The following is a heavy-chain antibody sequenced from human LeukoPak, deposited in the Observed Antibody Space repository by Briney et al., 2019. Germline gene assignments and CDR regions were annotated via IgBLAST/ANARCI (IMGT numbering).Heavy chain of an antibody. D-gene: IGHD3-9*01. CDR1: GGSISSSSYY. CDR2: IYYSGST. J-gene: IGHJ4*02. Sequence: ASETLSLTCTVSGGSISSSSYYWGWIRQPPGKGLERIGSIYYSGSTYYNPSLKSRVTISVDTSKNQFSLKLSSVTAADTAVYYCASSGEPRGYFDWLFPFDYWGQGTLVTVSS. CDR3: ASSGEPRGYFDWLFPFDY. V-gene: IGHV4-39*07.